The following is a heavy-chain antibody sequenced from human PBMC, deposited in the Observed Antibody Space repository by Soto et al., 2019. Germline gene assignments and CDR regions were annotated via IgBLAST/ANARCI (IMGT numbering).Heavy chain of an antibody. D-gene: IGHD3-10*01. CDR2: IIPLYGTV. V-gene: IGHV1-69*06. Sequence: QDHLAQSGAEVKKPGSSVTVSCKASGGTFNSYGISWVRQAPGQGLDWMGVIIPLYGTVNYAQKFQGRVSITADKSTSTAYMDLSSLRSDDTAVYSCARVRVIRGVITSHFGLWGQGTLVTFSS. CDR3: ARVRVIRGVITSHFGL. CDR1: GGTFNSYG. J-gene: IGHJ4*02.